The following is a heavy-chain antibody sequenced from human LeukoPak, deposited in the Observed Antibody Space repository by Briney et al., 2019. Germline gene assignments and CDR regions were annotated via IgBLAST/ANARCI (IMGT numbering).Heavy chain of an antibody. D-gene: IGHD2/OR15-2a*01. CDR3: ARQTTYLRDAFDI. V-gene: IGHV4-4*07. CDR2: IYTSGST. CDR1: GGSISSYY. Sequence: SETLSLTCTVSGGSISSYYWSWTRQPAGKGLEWIGRIYTSGSTNYNPSLKSRVTMSVDTSKSQFSLKLSSVTAADTAVYYCARQTTYLRDAFDIWGQGTMVTVSS. J-gene: IGHJ3*02.